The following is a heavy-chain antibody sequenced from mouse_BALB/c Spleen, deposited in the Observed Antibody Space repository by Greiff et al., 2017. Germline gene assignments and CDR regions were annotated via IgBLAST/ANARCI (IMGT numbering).Heavy chain of an antibody. CDR3: TRENDYGYAMDY. CDR2: SRNKANDYTT. D-gene: IGHD2-4*01. J-gene: IGHJ4*01. Sequence: EVMLVESGGGLVQPGGSLRLSCATSGFTFSDFYMEWVRQPPGKRLEWIAASRNKANDYTTEYSASVKGRFIVSRDTSQSILYLQMNALRAEDTAIYYCTRENDYGYAMDYWGQGTSVTVSS. CDR1: GFTFSDFY. V-gene: IGHV7-1*02.